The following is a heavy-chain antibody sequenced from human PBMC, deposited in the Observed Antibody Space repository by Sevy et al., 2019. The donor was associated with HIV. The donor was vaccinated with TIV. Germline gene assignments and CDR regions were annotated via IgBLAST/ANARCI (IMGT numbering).Heavy chain of an antibody. V-gene: IGHV1-8*01. D-gene: IGHD6-13*01. CDR1: GYTFTSYD. CDR3: ATTRRAAAGGHDAFDI. J-gene: IGHJ3*02. Sequence: ASVKVSCKASGYTFTSYDINWVRQATGQGLEWMGWMNPNSGNTGYAQKFQGRVTMTRNTSISTAYMELSSLRSEDTAVYYRATTRRAAAGGHDAFDIWGQGTMVTVSS. CDR2: MNPNSGNT.